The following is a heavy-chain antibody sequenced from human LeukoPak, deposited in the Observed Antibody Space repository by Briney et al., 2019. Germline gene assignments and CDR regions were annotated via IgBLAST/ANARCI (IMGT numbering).Heavy chain of an antibody. CDR1: GFTFSSYG. V-gene: IGHV3-33*08. CDR3: ARDLNTARFDY. CDR2: ISYDGSNR. D-gene: IGHD5-18*01. J-gene: IGHJ4*02. Sequence: GRSLRLSCAASGFTFSSYGMHWVRQAPGKGLEWVAVISYDGSNRYYADSVKGRFTISRDNSRNTLYLQMNSLRAEDTAVYYCARDLNTARFDYWGQGTLVTVSS.